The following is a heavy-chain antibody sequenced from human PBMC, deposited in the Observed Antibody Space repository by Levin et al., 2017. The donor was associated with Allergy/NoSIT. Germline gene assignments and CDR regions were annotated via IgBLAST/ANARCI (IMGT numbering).Heavy chain of an antibody. CDR2: INHSGST. V-gene: IGHV4-34*01. J-gene: IGHJ4*02. D-gene: IGHD7-27*01. CDR1: GGSFSGYY. Sequence: SCAVYGGSFSGYYWSWIRQPPGKGLEWIGEINHSGSTNYNPSLKSRVTISVDTSKNQFSLKLSSVTAADTAVYYCARGLAGDLDYWGQGTLVTVSS. CDR3: ARGLAGDLDY.